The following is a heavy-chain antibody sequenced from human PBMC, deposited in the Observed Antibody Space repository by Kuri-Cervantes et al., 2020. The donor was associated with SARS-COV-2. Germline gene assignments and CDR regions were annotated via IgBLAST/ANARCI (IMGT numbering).Heavy chain of an antibody. CDR3: ALRIVATIGFDY. CDR1: GGSTSSQSYY. J-gene: IGHJ4*02. D-gene: IGHD5-12*01. V-gene: IGHV4-39*07. Sequence: SETLSLTCTVSGGSTSSQSYYWGWIRQPPGKGLEWIGSIYYSGSTYYDPSLKSRVTISVDTSKNQFSLKLSSVTAADTAVYYCALRIVATIGFDYWGQGTLVTVSS. CDR2: IYYSGST.